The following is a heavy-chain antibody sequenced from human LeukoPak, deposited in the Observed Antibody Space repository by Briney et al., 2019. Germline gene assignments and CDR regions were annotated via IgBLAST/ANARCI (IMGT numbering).Heavy chain of an antibody. V-gene: IGHV3-21*01. CDR1: GFTFSSYS. D-gene: IGHD1-7*01. CDR3: SREAKLELLPPDY. CDR2: ISSSSSYI. J-gene: IGHJ4*02. Sequence: GGSLRLSCAASGFTFSSYSMNWVHQAPGKGLEWVSSISSSSSYIYYADSVKGRFTISRDNAKNSLYLQMNSLRAEDTAVYYCSREAKLELLPPDYWGQGTLVTVSS.